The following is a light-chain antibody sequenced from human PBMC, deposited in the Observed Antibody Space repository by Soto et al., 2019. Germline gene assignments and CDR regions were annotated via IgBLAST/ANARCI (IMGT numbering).Light chain of an antibody. Sequence: ETVMTRSPATLSVSPGERATLSCRASQSVNSDLAWYQKKPGQAPRLLIYGASTRATGIPARFSGGGSGTEFTLTISSLQSEDFAVYYCQQNNNWPRTFGQGTKVEIK. V-gene: IGKV3-15*01. CDR2: GAS. CDR1: QSVNSD. CDR3: QQNNNWPRT. J-gene: IGKJ1*01.